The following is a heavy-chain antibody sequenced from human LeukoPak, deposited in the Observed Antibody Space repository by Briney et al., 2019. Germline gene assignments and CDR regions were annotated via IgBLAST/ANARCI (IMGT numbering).Heavy chain of an antibody. CDR2: ISSSSSSYI. J-gene: IGHJ4*02. CDR1: GFTFSSYS. D-gene: IGHD6-13*01. V-gene: IGHV3-21*01. Sequence: GGSLRLSCAASGFTFSSYSMNWVRQAPGKGLEWVSSISSSSSSYIYYADSVKGRFTISRDNAKNSLYLQMDSLRAEDTAVYYCARDLRYSSSWYLSPFDYWGQGTLVTVSS. CDR3: ARDLRYSSSWYLSPFDY.